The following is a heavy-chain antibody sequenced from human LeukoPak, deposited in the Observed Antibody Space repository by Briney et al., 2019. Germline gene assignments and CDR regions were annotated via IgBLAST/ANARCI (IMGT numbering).Heavy chain of an antibody. CDR2: FSSGSSAI. V-gene: IGHV3-48*02. Sequence: GGSLRLSCAASGFTFSASNMNWVRQAPGKGLEGVSSFSSGSSAIYYADSVRGRFTISRDNAKKSLYLQMNSLRDEDTAVYYCARGDGWFGELSNFDYWGQGTLVTVSS. CDR3: ARGDGWFGELSNFDY. J-gene: IGHJ4*02. CDR1: GFTFSASN. D-gene: IGHD3-10*01.